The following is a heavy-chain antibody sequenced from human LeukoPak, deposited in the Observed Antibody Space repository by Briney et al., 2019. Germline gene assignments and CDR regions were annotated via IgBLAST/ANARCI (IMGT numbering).Heavy chain of an antibody. D-gene: IGHD1-1*01. CDR1: GFTFSNHW. Sequence: GGSLRLSCAASGFTFSNHWMSWVRQAPGKGLEWVANIRQDGSDKYYVDSVKGRFTISRDNAKNSLYQQMNSLRAEDTAVYYCARDSTKTTYWGQGTLVTVSS. CDR2: IRQDGSDK. V-gene: IGHV3-7*01. J-gene: IGHJ4*02. CDR3: ARDSTKTTY.